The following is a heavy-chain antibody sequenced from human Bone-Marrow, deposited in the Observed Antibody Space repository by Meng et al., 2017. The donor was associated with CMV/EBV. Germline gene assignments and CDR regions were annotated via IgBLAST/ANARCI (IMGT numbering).Heavy chain of an antibody. CDR1: GGSISSGDYY. CDR2: TSYTGDT. J-gene: IGHJ5*02. V-gene: IGHV4-30-4*08. Sequence: SETLSLTCTVSGGSISSGDYYWSWIRQPPGKGLEWIGYTSYTGDTHYNPSLKTRVTFSLDTSKSQFSLKLNSVTAADTAMYYCVRVATGTSWYDPWGPGNLVTVSS. D-gene: IGHD6-13*01. CDR3: VRVATGTSWYDP.